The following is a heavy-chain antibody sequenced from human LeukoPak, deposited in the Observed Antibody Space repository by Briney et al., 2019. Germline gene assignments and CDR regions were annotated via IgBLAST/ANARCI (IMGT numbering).Heavy chain of an antibody. CDR3: ARGHSSNF. CDR2: IKHSGST. Sequence: PSETLSLTCAVYGGSFSGYYWSWIRQPPGKGLEWIGEIKHSGSTNYNPSLKSRVTTSVDTSKNQFSLKLSSVTAADTAVYYCARGHSSNFWGQGTLVTVSS. V-gene: IGHV4-34*01. J-gene: IGHJ4*02. CDR1: GGSFSGYY. D-gene: IGHD6-13*01.